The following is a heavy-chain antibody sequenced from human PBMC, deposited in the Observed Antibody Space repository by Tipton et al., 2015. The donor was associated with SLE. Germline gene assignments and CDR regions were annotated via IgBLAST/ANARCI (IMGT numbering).Heavy chain of an antibody. J-gene: IGHJ6*03. Sequence: TLSLTCTVSGGSISNYYWNWIRQPPGKGLEWIGYIYYNGSTNYNPSLKSRVTISIDTSKNQFSLRLNSVSAADTAVYYCARDQTTVVTRGYYYYYMDVWGKGTTVTVSS. CDR3: ARDQTTVVTRGYYYYYMDV. D-gene: IGHD4-23*01. CDR1: GGSISNYY. CDR2: IYYNGST. V-gene: IGHV4-59*01.